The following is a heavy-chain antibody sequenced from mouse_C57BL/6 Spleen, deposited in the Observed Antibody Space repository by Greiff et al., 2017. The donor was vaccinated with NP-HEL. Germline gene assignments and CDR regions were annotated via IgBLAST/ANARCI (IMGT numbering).Heavy chain of an antibody. D-gene: IGHD1-1*01. V-gene: IGHV1-82*01. J-gene: IGHJ1*03. CDR2: IYPGDGDT. CDR1: GYAFSSSW. Sequence: VQGVESGPELVKPGASVKISCKASGYAFSSSWMNWVKQRPGKGLEWIGRIYPGDGDTNYNGKFKGKATLTADKSSSTAYMQLSSLTSEDSAVYFCAREGDYGSSLYWYFDVWGTGTTVTVSS. CDR3: AREGDYGSSLYWYFDV.